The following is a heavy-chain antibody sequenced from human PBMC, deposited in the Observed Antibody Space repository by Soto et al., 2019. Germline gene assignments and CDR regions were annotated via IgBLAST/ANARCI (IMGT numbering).Heavy chain of an antibody. V-gene: IGHV3-23*01. CDR3: ARDHSFLTNYPDS. CDR2: ISGSGTYT. CDR1: GFIFSNYA. Sequence: GVSLRLSCAASGFIFSNYAMNWVRQAPGKGLEWVSGISGSGTYTYYADSVKGRFTISRDNSNNTLYLQMNSLRAEDTAIYYCARDHSFLTNYPDSWGQGTLVTVSS. J-gene: IGHJ4*02. D-gene: IGHD5-18*01.